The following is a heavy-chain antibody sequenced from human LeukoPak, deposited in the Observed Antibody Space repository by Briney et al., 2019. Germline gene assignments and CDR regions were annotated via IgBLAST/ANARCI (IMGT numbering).Heavy chain of an antibody. Sequence: SETLSLTCTVPGGSISSYYWSWIRQPPGKGLEWIGYIYYSGSTNYNPSLKSRVTISVDTSKNQFSLKLSSVTAADTAVYYCARAQNTDYFDYWGQGTLVTVSS. CDR3: ARAQNTDYFDY. CDR2: IYYSGST. V-gene: IGHV4-59*01. CDR1: GGSISSYY. J-gene: IGHJ4*02.